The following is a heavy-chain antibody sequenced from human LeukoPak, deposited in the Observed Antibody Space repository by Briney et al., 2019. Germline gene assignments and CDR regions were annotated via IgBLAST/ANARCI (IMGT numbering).Heavy chain of an antibody. CDR3: AEEDRYGSVY. CDR1: GFTFSSYG. CDR2: IRSDGSNK. V-gene: IGHV3-30*02. J-gene: IGHJ4*02. Sequence: GGSLRLSCAASGFTFSSYGMHWVRQTPGKGLEWVAFIRSDGSNKYYADSVKGRFTISRDNSKRTLYLQINSLRAEDTAVYYCAEEDRYGSVYWGQGTLVTVSP. D-gene: IGHD5-18*01.